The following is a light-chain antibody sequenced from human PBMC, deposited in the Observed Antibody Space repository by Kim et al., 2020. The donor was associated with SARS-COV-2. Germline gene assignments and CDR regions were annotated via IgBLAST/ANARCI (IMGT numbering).Light chain of an antibody. CDR3: ATWDDSLSGRV. CDR2: TIN. CDR1: STNIRKKY. Sequence: GQRVASSCSGSSTNIRKKYVMWYQQLPGTAPNLHLFTINQRPSGVPARFSGSKSGPSASLAISGLRSEDEADDYCATWDDSLSGRVFGGGTQLTVL. J-gene: IGLJ2*01. V-gene: IGLV1-47*02.